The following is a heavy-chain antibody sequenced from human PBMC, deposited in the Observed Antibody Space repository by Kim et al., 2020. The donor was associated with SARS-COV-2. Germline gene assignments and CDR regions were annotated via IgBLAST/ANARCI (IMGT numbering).Heavy chain of an antibody. D-gene: IGHD5-18*01. CDR2: IYPGDSDT. CDR3: ARGDSYGFLHYGMDV. Sequence: GESLKISCKGSGYSFTSYWIGWVRQMPGKGLEWMGIIYPGDSDTRYSPSFQGQVTISADKSISTAYLQWSSLKASDTAMYYCARGDSYGFLHYGMDVWGQGTTVTVSS. V-gene: IGHV5-51*01. J-gene: IGHJ6*02. CDR1: GYSFTSYW.